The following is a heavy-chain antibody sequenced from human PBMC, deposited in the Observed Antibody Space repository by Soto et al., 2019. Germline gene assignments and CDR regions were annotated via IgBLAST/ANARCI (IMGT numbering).Heavy chain of an antibody. V-gene: IGHV3-48*01. D-gene: IGHD2-21*02. CDR1: GFTFSSYT. Sequence: EVQLVESGGGLVQPGGSLRLSCAASGFTFSSYTMNWVRQAPGKGLEWVSYISGGSSAISYADCVKGRFTISRDNAKNSLYLQLISLRAEDTAVYYCARRTDYLDYWGQGTLVTVS. CDR2: ISGGSSAI. J-gene: IGHJ4*02. CDR3: ARRTDYLDY.